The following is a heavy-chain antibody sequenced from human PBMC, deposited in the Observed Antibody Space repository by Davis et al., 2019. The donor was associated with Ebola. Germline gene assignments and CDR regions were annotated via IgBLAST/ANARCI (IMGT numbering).Heavy chain of an antibody. J-gene: IGHJ3*02. D-gene: IGHD5-24*01. CDR2: ISWNSGNI. Sequence: PGGSLRLSCAPSGFTFADYAMHWVRHAPGKGLLLVSGISWNSGNIAYADSVKGRFTISRDNANNFLYLQMNTLRAEDTALYYCAKGRVEMAKVTVDAFDIWGQGTMVTVSS. CDR1: GFTFADYA. CDR3: AKGRVEMAKVTVDAFDI. V-gene: IGHV3-9*01.